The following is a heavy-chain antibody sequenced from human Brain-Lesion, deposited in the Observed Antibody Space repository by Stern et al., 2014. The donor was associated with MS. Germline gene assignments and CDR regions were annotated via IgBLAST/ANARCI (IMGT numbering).Heavy chain of an antibody. Sequence: EVQLVESGGGLVQPGGSLRLSCAASGVTFSSYCKTWVRQAPAQGLDWVANMTPDGRDEYYVDSVKGRFIVFRDDSKISLYLQMKSLRAEDAAVYYCAGSCSHGTCYNTPYYYGMDVWGQGTTVIVSS. J-gene: IGHJ6*02. CDR3: AGSCSHGTCYNTPYYYGMDV. CDR2: MTPDGRDE. CDR1: GVTFSSYC. V-gene: IGHV3-7*01. D-gene: IGHD2-2*01.